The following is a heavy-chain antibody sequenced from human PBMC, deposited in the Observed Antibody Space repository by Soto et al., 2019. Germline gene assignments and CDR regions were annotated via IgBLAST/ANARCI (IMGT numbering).Heavy chain of an antibody. V-gene: IGHV3-23*01. CDR1: GFTFSSYA. CDR2: ISGSGGST. D-gene: IGHD6-19*01. Sequence: GSLRLSCAASGFTFSSYAMSWVRQAPGKGLEWVSAISGSGGSTYYADSVKGRFTISRDNSKNTLYLQMNSLRAEDTAVYYCAKDPSGGYVEANWFDPWGQGTLGTSPQ. CDR3: AKDPSGGYVEANWFDP. J-gene: IGHJ5*02.